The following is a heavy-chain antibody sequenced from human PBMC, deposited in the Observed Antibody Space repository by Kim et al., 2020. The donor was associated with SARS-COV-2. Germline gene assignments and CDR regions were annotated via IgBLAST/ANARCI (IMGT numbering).Heavy chain of an antibody. CDR3: AREGDVVASWQVVAAYFDH. V-gene: IGHV3-33*01. D-gene: IGHD3-22*01. Sequence: GGSLRLSCAASGFTFSNYGMHWVRQAPGKGLEWVAVIWYDGINKYYPDSVKGRFTISRDNSKNTLYLQMNSLRAEDTAVYYCAREGDVVASWQVVAAYFDHWGQGTLVAVSS. CDR2: IWYDGINK. J-gene: IGHJ4*02. CDR1: GFTFSNYG.